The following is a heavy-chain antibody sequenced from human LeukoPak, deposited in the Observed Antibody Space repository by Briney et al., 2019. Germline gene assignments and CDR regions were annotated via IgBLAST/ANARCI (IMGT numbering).Heavy chain of an antibody. CDR2: ISSSSSYI. CDR3: ATGRYSSSPLDY. J-gene: IGHJ4*02. D-gene: IGHD6-6*01. Sequence: GGSLRLSCAASGFTFSSYSMNWVRQAPGKRLEWLSSISSSSSYIYYADSVKGRFTICRDNAKNSLYLQMNSLRAEDTAVYYCATGRYSSSPLDYWGQGTLVTVSS. CDR1: GFTFSSYS. V-gene: IGHV3-21*01.